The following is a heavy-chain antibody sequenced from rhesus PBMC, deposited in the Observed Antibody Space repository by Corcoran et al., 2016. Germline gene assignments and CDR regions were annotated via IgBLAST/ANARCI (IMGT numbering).Heavy chain of an antibody. D-gene: IGHD3-3*01. CDR2: ISGSGGGT. J-gene: IGHJ4*01. CDR3: ASGGYNFWTGYYLAY. Sequence: QLQLQESGPGLVKPSETLSLTCAVSGGSISSNFWSWIRQPPGKGLEWIGRISGSGGGTDYNPSLKSRVTISTDTSKNQFSLKLTSMTAADTAVYYCASGGYNFWTGYYLAYWGQGVLVTVSS. V-gene: IGHV4-173*01. CDR1: GGSISSNF.